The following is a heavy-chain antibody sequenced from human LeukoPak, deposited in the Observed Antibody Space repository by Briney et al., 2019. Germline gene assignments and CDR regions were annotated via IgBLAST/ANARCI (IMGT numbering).Heavy chain of an antibody. J-gene: IGHJ4*02. D-gene: IGHD2-2*01. V-gene: IGHV1-3*01. CDR3: ARGSTSDWPLDH. CDR2: IDAGNGDT. Sequence: ASVKVSCKASGYTFSDYAMHWVRQAPGQRFEWMGWIDAGNGDTRYPQKFQSRVTITRDTSASTAYIELRSPRSEDTAMYYCARGSTSDWPLDHWGQETLVTISS. CDR1: GYTFSDYA.